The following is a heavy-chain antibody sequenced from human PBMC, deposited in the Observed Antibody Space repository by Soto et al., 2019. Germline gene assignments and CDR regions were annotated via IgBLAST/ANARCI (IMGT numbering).Heavy chain of an antibody. D-gene: IGHD6-19*01. CDR3: SRGGITVAGAGLFDY. CDR1: GDSISSSF. Sequence: QVQLQESGPGLVKPSETLSLTCTVSGDSISSSFWSWLRQPPGKGLEWMGYISPSGSTTYNPSLKTRITISVDRGKDQFSLKVTSVTAADTAVYYCSRGGITVAGAGLFDYWGPGTLITVAP. CDR2: ISPSGST. J-gene: IGHJ4*02. V-gene: IGHV4-59*01.